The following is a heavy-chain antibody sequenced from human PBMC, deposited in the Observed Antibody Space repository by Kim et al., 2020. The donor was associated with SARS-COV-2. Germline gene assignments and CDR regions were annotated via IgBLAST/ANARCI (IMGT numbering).Heavy chain of an antibody. CDR2: IYSGDTT. V-gene: IGHV3-66*02. D-gene: IGHD6-19*01. CDR1: GFIVSSNY. J-gene: IGHJ4*02. CDR3: ARFRSGIDY. Sequence: GGSLRLSCAASGFIVSSNYMSWVRQAPGKGLEWVSIIYSGDTTYYADSVKGRFTISRDNSKNTVYLQMNSLRAEDTAVYYCARFRSGIDYWGQGTLVTVSS.